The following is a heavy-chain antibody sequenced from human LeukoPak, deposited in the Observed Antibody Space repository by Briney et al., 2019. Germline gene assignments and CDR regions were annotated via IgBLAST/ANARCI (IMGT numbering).Heavy chain of an antibody. CDR1: GGTFSSYA. Sequence: ASVKVSCKASGGTFSSYAISWVRQAPGQGLEWMGGIIPIFGTANYAQKFRGRVTITTDESTSTAYMELSSLRSEDTAVYYCARDLVLRGYSYGGLDYWGQGTLVTVSS. J-gene: IGHJ4*02. CDR3: ARDLVLRGYSYGGLDY. D-gene: IGHD5-18*01. V-gene: IGHV1-69*05. CDR2: IIPIFGTA.